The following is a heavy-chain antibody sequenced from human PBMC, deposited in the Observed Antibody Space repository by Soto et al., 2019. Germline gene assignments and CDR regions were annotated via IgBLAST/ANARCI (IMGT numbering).Heavy chain of an antibody. D-gene: IGHD5-18*01. J-gene: IGHJ4*02. CDR1: GFTFNSYA. CDR2: ISYDASTK. Sequence: LRLSCAASGFTFNSYAMHWVRQAPGKGLEWVAVISYDASTKYYADSVKGRFTISRDNSKNTLYLQMNSLRAEDTAVYYCATNSYGYVSTYYIDHWGQGTLVTVSS. CDR3: ATNSYGYVSTYYIDH. V-gene: IGHV3-30*03.